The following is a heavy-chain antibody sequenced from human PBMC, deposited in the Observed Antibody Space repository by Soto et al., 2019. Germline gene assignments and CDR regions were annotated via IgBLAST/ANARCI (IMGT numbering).Heavy chain of an antibody. D-gene: IGHD6-13*01. V-gene: IGHV4-31*03. CDR3: ASVDPSAAGYFDY. Sequence: QVQLQESGPGLVKPSQTLSLTCTVSGGSISSGGYYWSWIRQHPGKGLEWIGYIYYSGSTYYNPSLKSRVTISVATSKHQFSLTLSSVTAADTAVYYCASVDPSAAGYFDYWGQGTLVTVSS. CDR2: IYYSGST. J-gene: IGHJ4*02. CDR1: GGSISSGGYY.